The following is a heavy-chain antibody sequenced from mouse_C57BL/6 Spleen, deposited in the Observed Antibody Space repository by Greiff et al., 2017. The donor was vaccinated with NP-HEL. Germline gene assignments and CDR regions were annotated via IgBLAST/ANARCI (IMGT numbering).Heavy chain of an antibody. V-gene: IGHV3-6*01. CDR3: ARAGTAVWFAY. J-gene: IGHJ3*01. CDR1: GYSITSGYY. D-gene: IGHD4-1*01. Sequence: VQLKESGPGLVKPSQSLSLTCSVTGYSITSGYYWNWIRQFPGNKLEWMGYISYDGSNNYNPSLKNRISITRDTSKNQFFLKLNSVTTEDTATYYCARAGTAVWFAYWGQGTLVTVSA. CDR2: ISYDGSN.